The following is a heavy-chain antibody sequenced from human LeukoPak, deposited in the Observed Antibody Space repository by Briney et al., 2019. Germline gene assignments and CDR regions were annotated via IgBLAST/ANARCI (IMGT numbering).Heavy chain of an antibody. CDR3: ARAPYCGGDCYLDAFDM. V-gene: IGHV1-69*06. D-gene: IGHD2-21*02. CDR1: GGTFSSYA. J-gene: IGHJ3*02. CDR2: IIPIFGTA. Sequence: GASVKVSCKASGGTFSSYAISWVRQAPGQGLEWMGGIIPIFGTANYAQKFQGRVTITADKSTSTAYMELSSLRSDDTAVYYCARAPYCGGDCYLDAFDMWGQGTMVTVSS.